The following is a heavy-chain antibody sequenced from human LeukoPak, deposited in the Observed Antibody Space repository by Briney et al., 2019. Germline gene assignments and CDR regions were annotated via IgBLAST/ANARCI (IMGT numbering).Heavy chain of an antibody. CDR2: ISGSGGST. D-gene: IGHD3-22*01. Sequence: GGSLRLSCAASGFTFSSDAMSWVRQAPGKGLEWVSAISGSGGSTYYADSVKGRFTISRDNSKNTLYLQINSLRAEDTAVYYCAKPSYYDSSGYYPYWGQGTLVTVSS. V-gene: IGHV3-23*01. J-gene: IGHJ4*02. CDR1: GFTFSSDA. CDR3: AKPSYYDSSGYYPY.